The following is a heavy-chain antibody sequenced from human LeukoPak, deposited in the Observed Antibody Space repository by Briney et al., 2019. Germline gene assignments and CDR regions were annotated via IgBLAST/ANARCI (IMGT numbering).Heavy chain of an antibody. Sequence: GGSLRLPCAASGFTFNNYAMSWVRQPPGKGLEWVSGISDSARSTYYADSVKGRFTISRDNSKDTVYLQMNNLRAADTAFFCVRHDSYIPFWGQGSLVTVSS. J-gene: IGHJ1*01. D-gene: IGHD5-18*01. CDR2: ISDSARST. CDR1: GFTFNNYA. CDR3: RHDSYIPF. V-gene: IGHV3-23*01.